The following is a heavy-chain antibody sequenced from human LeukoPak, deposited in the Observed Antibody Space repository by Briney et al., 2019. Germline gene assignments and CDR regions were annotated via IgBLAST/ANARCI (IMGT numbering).Heavy chain of an antibody. V-gene: IGHV3-66*01. CDR2: IYSGGST. CDR3: ASDSYSPEYFQH. J-gene: IGHJ1*01. Sequence: GGSLRLSCAASGFSVSNNYMSWVRQAPGKGLEWVSVIYSGGSTFYADSAKGRFTISRDNSKNTLYLQMNSLRAEDTAVYYCASDSYSPEYFQHWGQGTLVTVSS. D-gene: IGHD2-15*01. CDR1: GFSVSNNY.